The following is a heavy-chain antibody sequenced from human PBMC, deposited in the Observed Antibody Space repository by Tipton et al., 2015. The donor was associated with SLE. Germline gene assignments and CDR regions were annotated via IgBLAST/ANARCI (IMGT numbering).Heavy chain of an antibody. Sequence: TLSLTCAVYGGSFSGYYWSWIRQPPGKGLERIGEINHSGSTNYNPSLKSRVTISVDTSKNQFSLKLSSVTAADTAVYYCARAGDYDSSGYNYWGQGTLVTVSS. CDR3: ARAGDYDSSGYNY. J-gene: IGHJ4*02. CDR1: GGSFSGYY. CDR2: INHSGST. V-gene: IGHV4-34*01. D-gene: IGHD3-22*01.